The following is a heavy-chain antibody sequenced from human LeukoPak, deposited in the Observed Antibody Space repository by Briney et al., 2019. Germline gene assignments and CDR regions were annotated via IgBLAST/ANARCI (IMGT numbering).Heavy chain of an antibody. Sequence: GGSLRLSCAVSGFTFSSSSWMSWVRQAPGKGLEWVASIKQDGSEKYYVDSVRGRFTISRDNAKNSLYLQMNSLRAEDTAVYYCARARFWGQGTLVTVSS. CDR1: GFTFSSSSW. J-gene: IGHJ4*02. CDR2: IKQDGSEK. CDR3: ARARF. V-gene: IGHV3-7*04.